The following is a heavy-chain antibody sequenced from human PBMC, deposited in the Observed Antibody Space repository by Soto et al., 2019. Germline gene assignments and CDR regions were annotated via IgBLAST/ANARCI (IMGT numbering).Heavy chain of an antibody. CDR3: ASLQTGYSSSWYLDY. D-gene: IGHD6-13*01. Sequence: GGPLRLSCAASGFTFSSYSMNWVRQAPGKGLEWVSHVSSSSSIIEYADSVKGRFTISRENAKNSLYLQMNSLRAEDTAVYYCASLQTGYSSSWYLDYWGQGTLVTVSS. CDR1: GFTFSSYS. CDR2: VSSSSSII. V-gene: IGHV3-48*01. J-gene: IGHJ4*02.